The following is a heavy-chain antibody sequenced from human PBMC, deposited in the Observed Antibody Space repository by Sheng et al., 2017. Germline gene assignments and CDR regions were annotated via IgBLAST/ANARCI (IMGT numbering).Heavy chain of an antibody. CDR3: ATYGGKVRGRGNWFDP. CDR1: GFTFSSYA. Sequence: EVQLVESGGGLVQPGGSLRLSCAASGFTFSSYAMSWVRQAPGKGLEWVSAISGSGGSTYYADSVKGRFTISRDNSKNTLYLQMNSLRAEDTAVYYCATYGGKVRGRGNWFDPWGQGTLVTVSS. CDR2: ISGSGGST. V-gene: IGHV3-23*04. J-gene: IGHJ5*02. D-gene: IGHD2-15*01.